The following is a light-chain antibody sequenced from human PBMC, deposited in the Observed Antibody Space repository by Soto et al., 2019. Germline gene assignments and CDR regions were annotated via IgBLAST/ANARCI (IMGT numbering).Light chain of an antibody. CDR1: QTLSNSF. CDR2: DAS. CDR3: QQRSNWLWT. V-gene: IGKV3-11*01. Sequence: EIVLTQSPGTLSLSPGERATLSCRASQTLSNSFIAWYQQKPGQAPRLLIYDASNRATGIPARFSGSGSGTDFTLTISSLEPEDFAVYYCQQRSNWLWTFGQGTRLEIK. J-gene: IGKJ5*01.